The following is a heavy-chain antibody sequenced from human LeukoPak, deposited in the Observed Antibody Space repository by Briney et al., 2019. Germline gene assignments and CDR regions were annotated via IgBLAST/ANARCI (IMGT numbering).Heavy chain of an antibody. D-gene: IGHD5-18*01. CDR3: ARLVDTAMGNWFDP. J-gene: IGHJ5*02. Sequence: SQTLSLTCAVDGGSFSGYYWSWIRQPPGKGLEWNGEINHSGSTNYNPSLKSQVTISVATSKNQFSLKLSSVTAADTAVYYCARLVDTAMGNWFDPWGQGTLVTVSS. V-gene: IGHV4-34*01. CDR2: INHSGST. CDR1: GGSFSGYY.